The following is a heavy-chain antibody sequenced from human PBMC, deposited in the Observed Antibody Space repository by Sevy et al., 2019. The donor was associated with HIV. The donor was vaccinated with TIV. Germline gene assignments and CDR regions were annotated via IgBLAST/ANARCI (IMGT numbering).Heavy chain of an antibody. Sequence: GSLRLSCAASAFTFSSYAMHWVRQAPGKGLEWVAVISYDGNDKDYADSVKGRFTISRDNSKNTLYLQMNSLRIEDTAVYYCARAQGVLLWFGEFHLWGPGTLVTVSS. J-gene: IGHJ5*02. CDR2: ISYDGNDK. D-gene: IGHD3-10*01. CDR3: ARAQGVLLWFGEFHL. CDR1: AFTFSSYA. V-gene: IGHV3-30*04.